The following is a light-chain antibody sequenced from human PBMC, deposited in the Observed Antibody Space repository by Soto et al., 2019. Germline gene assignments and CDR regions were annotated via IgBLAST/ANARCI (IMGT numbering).Light chain of an antibody. CDR2: AAS. V-gene: IGKV1-27*01. CDR1: QDISNY. J-gene: IGKJ1*01. Sequence: DIQMTQSPSSLSAAVGDRVTIACRASQDISNYLAWYQQKPGRAPKLLIFAASTLQSGVPSRFSGSGSGTEFTPTISSLQPKDVATYYCQKYDSPPAWPFGQGTKVDIK. CDR3: QKYDSPPAWP.